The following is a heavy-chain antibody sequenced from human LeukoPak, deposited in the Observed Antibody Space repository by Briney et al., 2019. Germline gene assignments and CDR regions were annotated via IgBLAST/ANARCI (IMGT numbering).Heavy chain of an antibody. Sequence: ASVKVSCKASGYTFTSYGISWVRQAPGQRLEWMGWINAGNGNTKYSQKFQGRVTITRDTSASTAYMELSSLRSEDTAVYYCARGWATVTTLVDYWGQGTLVTVSS. CDR2: INAGNGNT. J-gene: IGHJ4*02. D-gene: IGHD4-11*01. CDR3: ARGWATVTTLVDY. CDR1: GYTFTSYG. V-gene: IGHV1-3*01.